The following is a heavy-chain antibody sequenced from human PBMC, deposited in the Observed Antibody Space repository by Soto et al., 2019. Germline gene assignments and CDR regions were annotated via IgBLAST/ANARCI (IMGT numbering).Heavy chain of an antibody. J-gene: IGHJ3*02. CDR2: IKSKTDGGTT. CDR3: TTDRYGLDAFDI. V-gene: IGHV3-15*07. CDR1: GFTFSNAW. D-gene: IGHD4-17*01. Sequence: GVSLRLSCAASGFTFSNAWMNWVRQAPGKGLEWVGRIKSKTDGGTTDYAAPVKGRFTISRDDSKNRLYLQMNSLKTEDTAVYYCTTDRYGLDAFDIWGQGTMVTVSS.